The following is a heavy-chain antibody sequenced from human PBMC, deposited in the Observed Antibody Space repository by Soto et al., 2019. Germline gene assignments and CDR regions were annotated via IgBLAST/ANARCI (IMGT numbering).Heavy chain of an antibody. CDR1: GGTFSSYA. D-gene: IGHD6-19*01. Sequence: SVKVSCKASGGTFSSYAISWVRQAPGQGLEWMGGIIPIFGTANYAQKFQGRVTITADESTSTAYKELSSLRSEDTAVYYCERDPDIAVAGLYYYYGMDVWGQGTTVTVPS. J-gene: IGHJ6*02. CDR2: IIPIFGTA. CDR3: ERDPDIAVAGLYYYYGMDV. V-gene: IGHV1-69*13.